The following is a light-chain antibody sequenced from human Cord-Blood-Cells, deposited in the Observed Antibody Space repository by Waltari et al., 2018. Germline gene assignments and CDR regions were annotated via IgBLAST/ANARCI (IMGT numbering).Light chain of an antibody. J-gene: IGKJ4*01. CDR1: QGISSY. CDR3: QQSYSTPLT. V-gene: IGKV1-39*01. Sequence: DIQMTQSTSSLSASVGHRVTITCRASQGISSYLNWYQQKPGKAPKLLIYAASSLQSGVPSSFSGSGSGTDFTLTISSLQPVDFATYYCQQSYSTPLTFGGGTKVEIK. CDR2: AAS.